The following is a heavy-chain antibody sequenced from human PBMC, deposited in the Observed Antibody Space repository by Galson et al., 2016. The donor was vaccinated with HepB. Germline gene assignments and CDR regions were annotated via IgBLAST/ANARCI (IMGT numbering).Heavy chain of an antibody. CDR3: ARADRYGSGSYNVY. CDR1: GYTFITYG. CDR2: ISPSNGHT. V-gene: IGHV1-18*01. J-gene: IGHJ4*02. Sequence: SVKVSCKASGYTFITYGFTWVRQAPGQGLEWMGWISPSNGHTNYAQILQGRLSLTTDTSTSTAYMEVSSLRSGDTAVYYCARADRYGSGSYNVYWGQGTLVTVSS. D-gene: IGHD3-10*01.